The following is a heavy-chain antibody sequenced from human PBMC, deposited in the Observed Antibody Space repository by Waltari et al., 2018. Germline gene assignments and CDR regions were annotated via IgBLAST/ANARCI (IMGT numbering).Heavy chain of an antibody. J-gene: IGHJ4*02. V-gene: IGHV3-23*03. CDR2: IYSGGST. CDR3: AKDETTAFDY. Sequence: EVQLVESGGGLVQPGGSLRLSCAASGFTFSSYWMSWVRQAPGKGLEWVSVIYSGGSTYYADSVKGRFTISRDNSKNTLYLQMNSLRAEDTAVYYCAKDETTAFDYWGQGTLVTVSS. CDR1: GFTFSSYW.